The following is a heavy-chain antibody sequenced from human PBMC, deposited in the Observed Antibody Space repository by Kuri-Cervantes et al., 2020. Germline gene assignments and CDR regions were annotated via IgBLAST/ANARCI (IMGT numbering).Heavy chain of an antibody. CDR2: ISAGGSGT. J-gene: IGHJ4*02. CDR1: GFMFTSYA. Sequence: GGSLRLSCAASGFMFTSYAMSWVRQTPEKGLEWVSTISAGGSGTYYADSVKGRFIISRDNAKNSLYLQMNSLRAEDTAVYYCARGRIAAAGTLFDYWGQGTLVTVSS. D-gene: IGHD6-13*01. CDR3: ARGRIAAAGTLFDY. V-gene: IGHV3-23*01.